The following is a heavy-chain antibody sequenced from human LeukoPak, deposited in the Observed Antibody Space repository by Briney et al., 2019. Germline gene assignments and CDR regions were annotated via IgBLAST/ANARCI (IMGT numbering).Heavy chain of an antibody. J-gene: IGHJ4*02. Sequence: PSETLSLTCTVSGGSISSDDYYWSWIRQPPGKGLEWIGFIHYSGSTNYNPSLQSRVTISVDTSKNQFSLKLSSVTAADTAVYSCARGGSGSYRRPFDYWGQGTLVTVSS. CDR3: ARGGSGSYRRPFDY. CDR1: GGSISSDDYY. D-gene: IGHD1-26*01. V-gene: IGHV4-61*08. CDR2: IHYSGST.